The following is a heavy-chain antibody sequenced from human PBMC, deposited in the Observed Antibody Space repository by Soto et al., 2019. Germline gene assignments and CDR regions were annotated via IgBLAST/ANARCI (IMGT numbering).Heavy chain of an antibody. CDR2: ISFEGSKK. D-gene: IGHD6-6*01. V-gene: IGHV3-30*18. CDR3: AKGANSSARHVDR. Sequence: QVQLVESGGGVVQPGGSLRLSCADSGFIFSGYGMHWVRQAPGKGLEWVAVISFEGSKKYYANSVEGRFTISRDNSKNTLFLQMNSLRAEDTAVYYCAKGANSSARHVDRGGQGALVTVSS. CDR1: GFIFSGYG. J-gene: IGHJ5*02.